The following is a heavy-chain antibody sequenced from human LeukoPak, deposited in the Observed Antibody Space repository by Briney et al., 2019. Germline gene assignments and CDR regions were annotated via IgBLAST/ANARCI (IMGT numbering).Heavy chain of an antibody. V-gene: IGHV4-34*01. Sequence: SETLSLTCAVYGGSFSGYYWSWIRQPPGKGLEWIGEINHSGSTNYNPSLKSRVTISVDTSKNQFSLKLSSVTAADTAVYYCASCYDSSGYYYHPFGYWGQGTLVTVSS. D-gene: IGHD3-22*01. CDR2: INHSGST. J-gene: IGHJ4*02. CDR1: GGSFSGYY. CDR3: ASCYDSSGYYYHPFGY.